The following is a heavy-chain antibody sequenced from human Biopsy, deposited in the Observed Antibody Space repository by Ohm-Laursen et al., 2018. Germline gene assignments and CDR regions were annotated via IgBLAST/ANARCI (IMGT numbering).Heavy chain of an antibody. CDR2: IHHAQSA. CDR1: GGSISSYY. CDR3: ARGMRTTGWPYFDY. J-gene: IGHJ4*02. V-gene: IGHV4-59*01. Sequence: GTLSLTCAVSGGSISSYYWMWIRQPPGKGLEWIGYIHHAQSATYSPSLKSRVTISVDTSKNQFSLKMTSVTAADTAVYYCARGMRTTGWPYFDYWGQGILVTVSS. D-gene: IGHD2/OR15-2a*01.